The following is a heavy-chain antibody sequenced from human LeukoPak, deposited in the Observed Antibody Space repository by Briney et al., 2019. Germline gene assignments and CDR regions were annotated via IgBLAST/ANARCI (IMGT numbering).Heavy chain of an antibody. D-gene: IGHD1-14*01. Sequence: TSETLSLTCTVSGGSISSSSYYWGWIRQPPGKGLEWIGSIYYSGSTYYNPSFKSRVTISVDTSKNQFSLKLTSVTAADTAVYYCATFITGTLDYWGQGTLVPVSS. V-gene: IGHV4-39*01. CDR2: IYYSGST. CDR1: GGSISSSSYY. CDR3: ATFITGTLDY. J-gene: IGHJ4*02.